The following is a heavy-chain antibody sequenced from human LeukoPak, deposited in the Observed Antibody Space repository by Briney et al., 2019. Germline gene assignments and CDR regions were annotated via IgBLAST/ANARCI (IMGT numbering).Heavy chain of an antibody. CDR2: ISSSGGST. J-gene: IGHJ4*02. CDR3: AKRSTDLGYCSGGSCYEFSN. Sequence: GGSLRLSCAASGFTFNTYVMSWVRQAPGQGLEWVSAISSSGGSTSYADSVKGRFTISRDNSKNTLYFQMNSLRAEDTAVYYCAKRSTDLGYCSGGSCYEFSNWGQGTLVTVSS. D-gene: IGHD2-15*01. V-gene: IGHV3-23*01. CDR1: GFTFNTYV.